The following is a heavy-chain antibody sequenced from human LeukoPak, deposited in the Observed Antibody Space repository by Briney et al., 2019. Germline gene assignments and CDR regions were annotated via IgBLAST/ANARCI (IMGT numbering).Heavy chain of an antibody. CDR3: ARGGYSYGLDY. D-gene: IGHD5-18*01. CDR2: IYYSGST. J-gene: IGHJ4*02. Sequence: SETLSLTCTVSGGSISSYYWSWIRQPPGKGLEWIGYIYYSGSTNYNPSLKSRVTISVDTSKNQFSLKLSSVTAADTAVCYCARGGYSYGLDYWGQGTLVTVSS. V-gene: IGHV4-59*01. CDR1: GGSISSYY.